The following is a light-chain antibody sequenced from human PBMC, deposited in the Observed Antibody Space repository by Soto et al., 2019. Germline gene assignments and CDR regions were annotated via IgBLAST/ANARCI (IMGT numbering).Light chain of an antibody. CDR3: HQSYSYPPWT. Sequence: DIVMTQPPYSLAVSLGERATINCKSSQRVFYSPTNRNYLAWYQQKPGQSPKLLIYWASIRESGVPDRFSGSGSGKDFTLTISSLQAEDLAVYYCHQSYSYPPWTFGQGTRVDIK. J-gene: IGKJ1*01. CDR2: WAS. CDR1: QRVFYSPTNRNY. V-gene: IGKV4-1*01.